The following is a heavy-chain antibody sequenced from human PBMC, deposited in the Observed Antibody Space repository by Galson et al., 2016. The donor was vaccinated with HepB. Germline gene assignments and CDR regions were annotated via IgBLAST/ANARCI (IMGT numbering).Heavy chain of an antibody. Sequence: SVKVSCKASGYTFTTYAMYWVRQAPGQRPEWMGWVNAGNGNTEYSQKFQGRVIITRDTSASTAYMELSSLRSEDTAVYYCARGHIVATVDYYYYGLDVWGQGTTVTVSS. CDR1: GYTFTTYA. CDR3: ARGHIVATVDYYYYGLDV. J-gene: IGHJ6*02. D-gene: IGHD5-12*01. V-gene: IGHV1-3*01. CDR2: VNAGNGNT.